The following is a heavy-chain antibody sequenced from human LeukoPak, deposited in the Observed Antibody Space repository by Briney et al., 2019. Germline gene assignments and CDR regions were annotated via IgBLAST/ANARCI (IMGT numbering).Heavy chain of an antibody. CDR1: GYTFTAYY. J-gene: IGHJ3*02. Sequence: ASVKVSCKASGYTFTAYYMHWVRQAPGQGLEWMGRINPKTGGTNYAQRFQGRVTMTRDTSISTAYMELNRLTSDDTAVYYCARQLSPYAFDIWGQGTVVTVSS. D-gene: IGHD5-18*01. V-gene: IGHV1-2*06. CDR2: INPKTGGT. CDR3: ARQLSPYAFDI.